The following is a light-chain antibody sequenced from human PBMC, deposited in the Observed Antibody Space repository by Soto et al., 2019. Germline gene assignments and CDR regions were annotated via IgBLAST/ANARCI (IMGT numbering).Light chain of an antibody. CDR2: DVT. CDR3: SSYTPGSTV. Sequence: QSVLTQPASVSGSPGQSITISCTGTSSDVGGYDYVSWYQQHAGNAPKLMIFDVTNRPSGVSVRFSGSKSGNTASLTISGLQAEDEADYYCSSYTPGSTVFGGGTKLTVL. CDR1: SSDVGGYDY. J-gene: IGLJ2*01. V-gene: IGLV2-14*01.